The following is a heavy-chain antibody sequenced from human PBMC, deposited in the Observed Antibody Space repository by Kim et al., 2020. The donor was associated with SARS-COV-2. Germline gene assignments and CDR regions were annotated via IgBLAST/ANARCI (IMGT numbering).Heavy chain of an antibody. J-gene: IGHJ4*02. CDR1: GGSISSYY. CDR3: ARERSSGSFNY. D-gene: IGHD1-26*01. CDR2: IYYSGST. Sequence: SETLSLTCTVSGGSISSYYWHWIRQPPGKGLEWIGYIYYSGSTNYNPPLKSRVTILVDTSKNQFSLKLNSVTAADTAIYYCARERSSGSFNYWGQRTLVTVSS. V-gene: IGHV4-59*01.